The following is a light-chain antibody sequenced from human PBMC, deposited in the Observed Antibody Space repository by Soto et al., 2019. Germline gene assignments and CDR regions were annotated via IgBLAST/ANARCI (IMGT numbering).Light chain of an antibody. CDR3: QSYDSSLSGYV. Sequence: QSVLTQPPSVSGAPGQRVTISCTGSSSNIGADYDVHWYQQVPGTAPKLLIYSNNNRPSGVPDRFSDSKSGTSASLAITGLQADDEADYYCQSYDSSLSGYVFGTGTKVTVL. V-gene: IGLV1-40*01. CDR2: SNN. J-gene: IGLJ1*01. CDR1: SSNIGADYD.